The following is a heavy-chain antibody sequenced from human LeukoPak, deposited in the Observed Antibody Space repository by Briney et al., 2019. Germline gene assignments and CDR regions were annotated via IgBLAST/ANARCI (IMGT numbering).Heavy chain of an antibody. D-gene: IGHD2-15*01. CDR2: INWNGGST. Sequence: GGSLRLSCAASGFTFDDYGMSWVRQAPGKGLEWVSGINWNGGSTGYAGSVKGRFTISRDNAKNSPYLQMNSLRAEDTALYYCARDFLPLVDDAFDIWGQGTMVTVSS. V-gene: IGHV3-20*04. J-gene: IGHJ3*02. CDR1: GFTFDDYG. CDR3: ARDFLPLVDDAFDI.